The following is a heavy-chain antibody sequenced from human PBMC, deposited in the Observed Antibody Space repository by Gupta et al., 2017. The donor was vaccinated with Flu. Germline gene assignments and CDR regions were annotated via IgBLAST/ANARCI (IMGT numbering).Heavy chain of an antibody. V-gene: IGHV3-21*01. CDR1: GFTFSSYS. CDR3: ARVRYYYDSSGYYYVLTPDGFDY. J-gene: IGHJ4*02. D-gene: IGHD3-22*01. Sequence: EVQLVESGGGLVKPGGSLRLSCAASGFTFSSYSMNWVRKAPGKGLELVSSISSSSSYIYYADSVKGRFTISRDNAKNSLYLQMNSLRAEDTAVYYCARVRYYYDSSGYYYVLTPDGFDYWGQGTLVTVSS. CDR2: ISSSSSYI.